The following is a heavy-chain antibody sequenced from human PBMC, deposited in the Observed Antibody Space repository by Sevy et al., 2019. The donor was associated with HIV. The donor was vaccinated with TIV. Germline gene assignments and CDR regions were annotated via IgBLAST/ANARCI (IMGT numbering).Heavy chain of an antibody. CDR2: ISYDGNNK. Sequence: GGSLRLSCAASGFTFSHYGMHWVGQTPGKGLEWVAVISYDGNNKYYADSVKGRFTISRDNSKNTVHLQMNSLRGEDTAVYYCAKEVSSGATKDYWGQGTLVTVSS. D-gene: IGHD1-26*01. CDR1: GFTFSHYG. V-gene: IGHV3-30*18. CDR3: AKEVSSGATKDY. J-gene: IGHJ4*02.